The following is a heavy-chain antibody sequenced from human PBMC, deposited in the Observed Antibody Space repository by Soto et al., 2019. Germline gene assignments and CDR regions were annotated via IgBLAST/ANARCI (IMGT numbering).Heavy chain of an antibody. Sequence: CVKVSRKASGSCFNSYGIRGVRLDPGQGIEWLGWVSAYSGNRDYAQKLQGRVTMTTDTSTSTADMELRSLRSDDTAVYYCAGGGDISSWASYY. CDR1: GSCFNSYG. V-gene: IGHV1-18*01. D-gene: IGHD6-13*01. J-gene: IGHJ6*03. CDR2: VSAYSGNR. CDR3: AGGGDISSWASYY.